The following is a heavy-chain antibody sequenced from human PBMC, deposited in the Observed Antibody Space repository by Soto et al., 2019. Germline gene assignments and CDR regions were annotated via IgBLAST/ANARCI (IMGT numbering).Heavy chain of an antibody. J-gene: IGHJ4*02. CDR2: ISGSGGST. Sequence: EVQLLESGGGLVQPGGSLRLSCAASGFTFSSYAMSWVRQAPGKGLEWVSAISGSGGSTYYADSVKGRFTISRDNSKNXXXXXXXXXXXEDTAVYYCAKDRDGIAVAGMGFDWGQGTLVTVSS. CDR3: AKDRDGIAVAGMGFD. D-gene: IGHD6-19*01. V-gene: IGHV3-23*01. CDR1: GFTFSSYA.